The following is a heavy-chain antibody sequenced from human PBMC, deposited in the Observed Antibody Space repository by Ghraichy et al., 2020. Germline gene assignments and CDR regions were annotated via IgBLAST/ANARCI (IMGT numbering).Heavy chain of an antibody. Sequence: SVKVSCKASGGTFSSYTISWVRQAPGQGLEWMGRIIPILGIANYAQKFQGRVTITADKSTSTAYMELSSLRSEDTAVYYCASAGDIVLTDSSSWYISGYYGMDVWGQGTTVTVSS. V-gene: IGHV1-69*02. J-gene: IGHJ6*02. D-gene: IGHD6-13*01. CDR3: ASAGDIVLTDSSSWYISGYYGMDV. CDR2: IIPILGIA. CDR1: GGTFSSYT.